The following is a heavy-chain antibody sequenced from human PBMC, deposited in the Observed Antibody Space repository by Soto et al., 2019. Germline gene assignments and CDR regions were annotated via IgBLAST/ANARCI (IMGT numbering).Heavy chain of an antibody. CDR3: AREKITGLFDY. CDR2: INHSGST. V-gene: IGHV4-34*01. J-gene: IGHJ4*02. D-gene: IGHD2-8*02. Sequence: TSETLSLTCAVYGGSFSGYYWTWIRQPPGTGLEWIGEINHSGSTNYNPSLKGRVTISVDTSKNQFSLKLTSVTAADTAVYYCAREKITGLFDYWGQGTLVTVSS. CDR1: GGSFSGYY.